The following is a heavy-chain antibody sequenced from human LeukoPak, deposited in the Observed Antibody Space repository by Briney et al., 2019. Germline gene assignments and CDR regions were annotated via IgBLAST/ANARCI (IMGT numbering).Heavy chain of an antibody. V-gene: IGHV3-23*01. J-gene: IGHJ4*02. Sequence: GGSLRLSCAASGFTFSNYAMNWVRQAPGKGLEWVSGISGGGGSTHYADSVNGRSTISRDNSKNTLYLQMNSLRAEDTAVYYCAKDLVVVPTGPDYWGQGTLVTVSS. CDR3: AKDLVVVPTGPDY. CDR1: GFTFSNYA. D-gene: IGHD2-2*01. CDR2: ISGGGGST.